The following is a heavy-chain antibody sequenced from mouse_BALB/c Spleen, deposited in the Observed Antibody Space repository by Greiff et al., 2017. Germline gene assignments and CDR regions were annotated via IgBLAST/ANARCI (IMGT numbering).Heavy chain of an antibody. CDR3: TRSSARAKGDY. Sequence: QVQLQQPGAELVRPGASVKLSCKASGYTFTSYWINWVKQRPGQGLEWIGNIYPSDSYTNYNQKFKDKATLTVDKSSSTAYMQLSSPTSEDSAVYYCTRSSARAKGDYWGQGTSVTVSS. V-gene: IGHV1-69*02. CDR2: IYPSDSYT. CDR1: GYTFTSYW. J-gene: IGHJ4*01. D-gene: IGHD3-1*01.